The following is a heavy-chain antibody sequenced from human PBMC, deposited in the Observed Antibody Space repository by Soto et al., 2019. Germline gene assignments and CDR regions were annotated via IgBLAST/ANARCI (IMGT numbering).Heavy chain of an antibody. CDR1: GGTLNSQS. J-gene: IGHJ5*02. CDR3: ATSLAARRKPYNWLDA. CDR2: IIPMFGTP. V-gene: IGHV1-69*06. Sequence: QVQVFQSGAEVKKPGSSVRVSCKVSGGTLNSQSITWVRQAPGQGLEWMGGIIPMFGTPTDAQKFRGRVTISAHTSTSTVYMELRSLSSQDTAVYYCATSLAARRKPYNWLDAWGQGTLVTVSS. D-gene: IGHD6-6*01.